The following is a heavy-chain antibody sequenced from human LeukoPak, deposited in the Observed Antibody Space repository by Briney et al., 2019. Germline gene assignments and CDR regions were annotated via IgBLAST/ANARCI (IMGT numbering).Heavy chain of an antibody. Sequence: GGSLRLSCAASGFTFSGSAIHWVRQSSGKGLEWVGQIDKKDKGYATATAYAASVKGRFTISRDDSINTAYLQMKSLKTEDTALYYCTRDSGTFNWFDPWGQGTLVTASS. D-gene: IGHD1-26*01. CDR1: GFTFSGSA. CDR3: TRDSGTFNWFDP. J-gene: IGHJ5*02. V-gene: IGHV3-73*01. CDR2: IDKKDKGYATAT.